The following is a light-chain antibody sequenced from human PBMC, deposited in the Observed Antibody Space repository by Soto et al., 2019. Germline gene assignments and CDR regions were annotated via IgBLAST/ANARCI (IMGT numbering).Light chain of an antibody. CDR1: SSDVGGYNY. V-gene: IGLV2-8*01. Sequence: QSALTQPPSASGSPGQSVTISCTGTSSDVGGYNYVSWYQQHPGKAPKLLISEVSKRPSGVPDPVSGSKSGNTASLTVPGLQAEDEADYCCSSFAGNNNLVFGGGTQLPVL. CDR3: SSFAGNNNLV. J-gene: IGLJ2*01. CDR2: EVS.